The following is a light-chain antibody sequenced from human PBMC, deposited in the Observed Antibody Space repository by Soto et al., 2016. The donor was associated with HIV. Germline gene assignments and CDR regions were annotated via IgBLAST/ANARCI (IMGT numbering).Light chain of an antibody. Sequence: DIQMTQSPSTLSASVGDRVTITCRASQSVSSWLAWYQQKPGKAPNLLIYKASSLESGVPSRFSGSGSGTEFALTISSLQPDDVATYYCQQYNLYPLTSGGGTKVEI. J-gene: IGKJ4*01. V-gene: IGKV1-5*03. CDR3: QQYNLYPLT. CDR2: KAS. CDR1: QSVSSW.